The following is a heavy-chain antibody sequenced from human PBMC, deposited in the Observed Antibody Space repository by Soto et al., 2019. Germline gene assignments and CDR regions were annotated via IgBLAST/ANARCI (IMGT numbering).Heavy chain of an antibody. CDR2: IIPIFGTA. CDR3: GVVVVVLAANRYYGMDV. D-gene: IGHD2-15*01. V-gene: IGHV1-69*13. Sequence: ASVKVSCKASGGTFSSYAISWVRQAPGQGLEWMGGIIPIFGTANYAQKFQGRVTITADESTSTAYMELSSLRSEDTAVYYCGVVVVVLAANRYYGMDVWGQGTTVTVSS. J-gene: IGHJ6*02. CDR1: GGTFSSYA.